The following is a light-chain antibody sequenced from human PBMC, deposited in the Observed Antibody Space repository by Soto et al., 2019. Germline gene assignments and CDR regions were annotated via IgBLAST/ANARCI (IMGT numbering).Light chain of an antibody. CDR2: DVS. Sequence: QSLLTQPASVSGSPGQSITISCTGNSSDVGGYNYVSWYQQHPGKAPKLMIYDVSNRPSGVSNRFSGFKSGNTASLTISGLHAEDEADYYCSSSTTSSTYVFGTGPKVPV. CDR1: SSDVGGYNY. J-gene: IGLJ1*01. V-gene: IGLV2-14*03. CDR3: SSSTTSSTYV.